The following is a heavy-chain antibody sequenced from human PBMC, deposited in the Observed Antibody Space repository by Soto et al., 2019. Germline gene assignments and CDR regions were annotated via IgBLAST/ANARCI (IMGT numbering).Heavy chain of an antibody. CDR2: IYYAGST. CDR3: ASGGRYCSSTSCYGDDY. CDR1: GGSMSSYY. Sequence: SETLSLTCTVSGGSMSSYYWSWFRQPPGKGLEWIGYIYYAGSTTYNPSLKSRLSISLETSKNQFSLRLTSVTAADTAVYYCASGGRYCSSTSCYGDDYWGQGTLVTVSS. V-gene: IGHV4-59*08. D-gene: IGHD2-2*01. J-gene: IGHJ4*02.